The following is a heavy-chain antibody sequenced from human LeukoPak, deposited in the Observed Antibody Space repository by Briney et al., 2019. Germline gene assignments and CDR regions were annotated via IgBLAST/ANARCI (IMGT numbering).Heavy chain of an antibody. D-gene: IGHD3-9*01. CDR1: GYTFTGYY. J-gene: IGHJ4*02. Sequence: GASVKISCKASGYTFTGYYMHWVRQAPGQGLEWMGWINPNSGGTNYAQKFQGWVTMTRDTSISTAYMELSRLGFDDTAVYYCARGRYFDWLFLCYWGQGTLVTVSS. V-gene: IGHV1-2*04. CDR3: ARGRYFDWLFLCY. CDR2: INPNSGGT.